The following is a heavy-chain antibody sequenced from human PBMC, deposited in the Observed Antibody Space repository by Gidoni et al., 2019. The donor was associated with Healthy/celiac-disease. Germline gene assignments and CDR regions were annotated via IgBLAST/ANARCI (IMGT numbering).Heavy chain of an antibody. J-gene: IGHJ4*02. Sequence: QVQLQQWGAGLLKPSETLSLTCAVYGGSFSGYYWSWIRQPPGKGLEWIGEINHSGSTNYNPSLKSRVTISVDTSKNQFSLKLSSVTAADTAVYYCARGRGYGGNSVFDYWGQGTLVTVSS. CDR2: INHSGST. CDR1: GGSFSGYY. V-gene: IGHV4-34*01. CDR3: ARGRGYGGNSVFDY. D-gene: IGHD2-21*02.